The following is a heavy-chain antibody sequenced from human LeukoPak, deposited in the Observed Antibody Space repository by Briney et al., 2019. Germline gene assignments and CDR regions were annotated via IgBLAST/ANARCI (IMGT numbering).Heavy chain of an antibody. J-gene: IGHJ4*02. CDR3: AKAGVGRYWDY. Sequence: GGSLRLSCAASGFTVSSNYMSWVRQAPGKGLEWVSTITADGVDTYYADSVKGRFTISREDSKSTLFLQMDTLGAEDTAKYHCAKAGVGRYWDYWGQGTLVTVSS. CDR2: ITADGVDT. CDR1: GFTVSSNY. D-gene: IGHD2-15*01. V-gene: IGHV3-23*01.